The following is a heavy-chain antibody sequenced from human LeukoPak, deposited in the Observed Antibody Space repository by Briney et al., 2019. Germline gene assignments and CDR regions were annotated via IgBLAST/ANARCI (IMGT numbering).Heavy chain of an antibody. CDR1: GGSISSGGYY. D-gene: IGHD2-21*02. V-gene: IGHV4-31*03. J-gene: IGHJ3*02. Sequence: SETLSLTCTFSGGSISSGGYYWSWIRQHPGKGLEWIGYIYYSGSTYYNPSLKSRVTISVDTSKNQFSLKLSSVTAADTAVYYCARTDPVVVTAQYAFDIWGQGTMVTVSS. CDR3: ARTDPVVVTAQYAFDI. CDR2: IYYSGST.